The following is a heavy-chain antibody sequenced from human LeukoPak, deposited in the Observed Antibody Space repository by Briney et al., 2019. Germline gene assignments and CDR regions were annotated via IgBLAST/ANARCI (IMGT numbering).Heavy chain of an antibody. J-gene: IGHJ4*02. CDR2: ISPSGGST. Sequence: GASVKVSCKASGYTFTSYYMHWVRQAPGQGIEWMGIISPSGGSTSYAQKFQGRVTMTRDTSTSTVYMELSSLRSEDTAVYYCAHSPALLGYFDYWGQGTLVTVSS. V-gene: IGHV1-46*01. CDR3: AHSPALLGYFDY. D-gene: IGHD2-8*02. CDR1: GYTFTSYY.